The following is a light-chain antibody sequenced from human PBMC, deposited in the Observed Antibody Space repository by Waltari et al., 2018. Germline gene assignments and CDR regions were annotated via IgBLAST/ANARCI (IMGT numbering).Light chain of an antibody. CDR2: GAS. CDR3: QQSYSAPPT. J-gene: IGKJ4*01. CDR1: QSISNY. Sequence: DIQMTQSPSSLSASVGDRVTIACRASQSISNYLNWYQQKPGKAPKFLIYGASSLQSGVPSRFSGSGSGTDFTLTISSLQPEDFATYYWQQSYSAPPTFGGGTKVEIK. V-gene: IGKV1-39*01.